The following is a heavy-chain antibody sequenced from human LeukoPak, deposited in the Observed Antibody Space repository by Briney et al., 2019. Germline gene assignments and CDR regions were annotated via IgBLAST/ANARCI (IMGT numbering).Heavy chain of an antibody. CDR3: ARISDDYYGSGSKVDY. Sequence: PSETLSLTCTVSGGSISSYYWGWIRQPPGKGLEWIGSIYYSGSTYYNPSLKSRVTISVDTSKNQFSLKLSSVTAADTAVYYCARISDDYYGSGSKVDYWGQGTLVTVSS. CDR1: GGSISSYY. J-gene: IGHJ4*02. V-gene: IGHV4-39*01. CDR2: IYYSGST. D-gene: IGHD3-10*01.